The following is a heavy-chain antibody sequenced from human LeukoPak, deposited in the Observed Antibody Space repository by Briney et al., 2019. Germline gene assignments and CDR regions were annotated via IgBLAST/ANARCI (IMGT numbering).Heavy chain of an antibody. D-gene: IGHD2-21*02. J-gene: IGHJ4*02. V-gene: IGHV3-7*03. CDR3: ASDRDFRLHY. CDR2: INEDGSKK. Sequence: GGSLRLSCAASGFVFSGYWMSWVRQAPGKGLEWVANINEDGSKKHYLDSVEGRFTISRDNAKNSLYLQMNSLRAEDTAVFYCASDRDFRLHYWGQGTLATVSS. CDR1: GFVFSGYW.